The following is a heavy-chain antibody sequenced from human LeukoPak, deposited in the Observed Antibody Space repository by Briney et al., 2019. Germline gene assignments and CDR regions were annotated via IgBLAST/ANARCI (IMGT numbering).Heavy chain of an antibody. D-gene: IGHD5-12*01. CDR1: GFTFSSYT. V-gene: IGHV3-30*04. J-gene: IGHJ4*02. Sequence: QPGRSLRLSCAASGFTFSSYTMHWVRQAPGKGLEWVAVISYDGSNKYYADSVKGRFTISRDDSKNTLYLQMNSLKTEDTAVYYCTTYSGYDYVLDYWGQGTLVTVSS. CDR2: ISYDGSNK. CDR3: TTYSGYDYVLDY.